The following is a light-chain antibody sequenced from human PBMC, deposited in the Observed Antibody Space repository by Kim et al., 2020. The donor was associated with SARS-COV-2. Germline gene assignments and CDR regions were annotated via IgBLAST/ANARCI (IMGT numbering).Light chain of an antibody. J-gene: IGKJ4*01. CDR3: HQYNLWPPLT. Sequence: SPGERAPLSCRANESVSTYLGWYQQKPGQAPRLLIYTTSTRATGIPARFTGSGSGTEFTLTISSLQSEDLGVYYCHQYNLWPPLTFGGGTKVDIK. V-gene: IGKV3-15*01. CDR2: TTS. CDR1: ESVSTY.